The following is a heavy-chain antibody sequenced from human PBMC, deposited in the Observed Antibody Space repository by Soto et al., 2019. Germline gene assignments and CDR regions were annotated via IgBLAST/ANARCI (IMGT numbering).Heavy chain of an antibody. V-gene: IGHV1-69*08. Sequence: QVQLVQSGAEVKKPGSSVKVSCKASGGTFSSYTINRVRQAPGQGLEWMGRIIPIFGMANYAQKFQGRVTITADESTSTAYMQLSSLRSEDTGLYYCAREEAQYQLLHSYYYMDVWGKGTTVTVSS. CDR2: IIPIFGMA. CDR1: GGTFSSYT. J-gene: IGHJ6*03. CDR3: AREEAQYQLLHSYYYMDV. D-gene: IGHD2-2*01.